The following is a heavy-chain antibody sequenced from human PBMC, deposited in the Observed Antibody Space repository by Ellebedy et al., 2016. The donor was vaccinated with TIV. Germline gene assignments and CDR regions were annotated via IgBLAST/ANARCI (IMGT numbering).Heavy chain of an antibody. CDR2: IRRKTDNFAT. CDR1: GFTFSDSH. Sequence: GESLKISXVASGFTFSDSHMHWVRQASGKGLEWVGHIRRKTDNFATAYAASVKGRFTISRDDSKNTAYLQMSSLKSEDTAVYYCTRQTDSCHDYWGQGTLVTVSS. V-gene: IGHV3-73*01. CDR3: TRQTDSCHDY. D-gene: IGHD2-2*01. J-gene: IGHJ4*02.